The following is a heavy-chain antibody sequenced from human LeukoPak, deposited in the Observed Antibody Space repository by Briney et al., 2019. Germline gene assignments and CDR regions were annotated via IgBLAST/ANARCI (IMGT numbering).Heavy chain of an antibody. CDR2: INHSGST. Sequence: PSETLSLTCAVYGGSISGYYWSWIRQPPGKGLEWIGEINHSGSTNYNPSLKSRVTISVDTSKNQFSLKLSSVTAADTAVYYCASYGDGSYFDYWGQGTLVTVSS. D-gene: IGHD4-17*01. J-gene: IGHJ4*02. V-gene: IGHV4-34*01. CDR1: GGSISGYY. CDR3: ASYGDGSYFDY.